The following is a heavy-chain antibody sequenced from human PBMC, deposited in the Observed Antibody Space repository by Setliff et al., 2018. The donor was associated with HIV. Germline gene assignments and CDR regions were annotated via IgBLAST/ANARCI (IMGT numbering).Heavy chain of an antibody. D-gene: IGHD6-19*01. CDR1: GFTFSSYA. J-gene: IGHJ4*02. V-gene: IGHV3-23*01. Sequence: ETLRLSCAASGFTFSSYAMTWVRQAPGKGLEWVASITGSGISTYHADFVKGRFTISRDKSKNTLYLQMNSLRAEDTAVYYCAKNSAWAVIGSDYYLDFWGQGTLVTSPQ. CDR2: ITGSGIST. CDR3: AKNSAWAVIGSDYYLDF.